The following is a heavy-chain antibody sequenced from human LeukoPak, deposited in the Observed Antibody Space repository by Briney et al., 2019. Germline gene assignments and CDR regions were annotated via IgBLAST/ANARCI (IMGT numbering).Heavy chain of an antibody. J-gene: IGHJ4*02. V-gene: IGHV3-23*01. CDR1: GFTFSSYA. CDR3: ARDGYYGSGSYPSEIDY. Sequence: GGSLRLSCAASGFTFSSYAMSWVRQAPGKGLEWVSAISGSGGSTYYADSVKGRFTISRDNAKNSLYLQMNSLRAEDTAVYYCARDGYYGSGSYPSEIDYWGQGTLVTVSS. D-gene: IGHD3-10*01. CDR2: ISGSGGST.